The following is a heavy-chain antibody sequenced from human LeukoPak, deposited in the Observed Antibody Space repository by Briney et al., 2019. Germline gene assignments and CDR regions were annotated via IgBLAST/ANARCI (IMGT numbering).Heavy chain of an antibody. V-gene: IGHV4-59*08. CDR3: ARHFDGSGGDDAFDI. J-gene: IGHJ3*02. D-gene: IGHD2-15*01. CDR1: GGSISNYY. CDR2: IYYSGST. Sequence: SETLSLTCIVSGGSISNYYWTWIRQPPGKGLEWIGYIYYSGSTNYNPSLKSRVTISVDTSKNQFSLKLSSVTAADTAVYYCARHFDGSGGDDAFDIWGQGTTVTVSS.